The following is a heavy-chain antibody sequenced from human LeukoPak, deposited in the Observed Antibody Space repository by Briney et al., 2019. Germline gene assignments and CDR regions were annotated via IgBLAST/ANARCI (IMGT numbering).Heavy chain of an antibody. Sequence: GASVKVSCKASGYTFTAYHMHWVRQAPGQGLEWMGIINPSGGSTSYAQKFQGRVTMTRDTSTSTVYMELSSLRSEDTAVYYCARDLVREGHDSSGWYRDNDYWGQGTLVTVSS. V-gene: IGHV1-46*01. J-gene: IGHJ4*02. CDR1: GYTFTAYH. CDR3: ARDLVREGHDSSGWYRDNDY. CDR2: INPSGGST. D-gene: IGHD6-19*01.